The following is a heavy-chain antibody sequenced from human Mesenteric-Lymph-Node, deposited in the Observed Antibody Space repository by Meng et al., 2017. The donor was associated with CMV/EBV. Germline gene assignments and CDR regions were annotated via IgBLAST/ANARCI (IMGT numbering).Heavy chain of an antibody. CDR3: ARAYSSSWYGYWYFDL. CDR1: SLSRGGYY. CDR2: IYYSGST. V-gene: IGHV4-31*02. Sequence: SLSRGGYYWRWIRQHPGKGLEWIGYIYYSGSTYYNPSLKSRVTISVDTSKNQFSLKLSSVTAADTAVYYCARAYSSSWYGYWYFDLWGRGTLVTVSS. J-gene: IGHJ2*01. D-gene: IGHD6-13*01.